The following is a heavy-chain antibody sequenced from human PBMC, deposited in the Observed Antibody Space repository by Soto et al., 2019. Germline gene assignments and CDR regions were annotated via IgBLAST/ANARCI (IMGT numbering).Heavy chain of an antibody. V-gene: IGHV3-74*01. Sequence: EVQLVESGGGLVQPGGSLRLSCGASGFSFSDYRMHWVRQAPGKXXXXXXRINGDGSMTGYADSVKGRFTVSRDNADNTLFLQMSSLRAEDTAVYYCAREGYSNYDFYYLYMNAWGKGTTVTVSS. CDR3: AREGYSNYDFYYLYMNA. CDR1: GFSFSDYR. D-gene: IGHD4-4*01. J-gene: IGHJ6*03. CDR2: INGDGSMT.